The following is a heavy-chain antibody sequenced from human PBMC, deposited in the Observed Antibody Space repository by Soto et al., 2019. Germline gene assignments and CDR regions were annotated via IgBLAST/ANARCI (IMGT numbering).Heavy chain of an antibody. CDR2: IWYDGSNK. CDR1: GFTFSSYG. J-gene: IGHJ4*01. V-gene: IGHV3-33*01. Sequence: GGSLRLSCAASGFTFSSYGMHWVRQAPGKGLEWVAVIWYDGSNKYYADSVKGRFTISRDNSKNTLYLQMNSLRAEDTAVYYCSRAWAHHGDYVAAFGYWGHGTLVTVSS. CDR3: SRAWAHHGDYVAAFGY. D-gene: IGHD4-17*01.